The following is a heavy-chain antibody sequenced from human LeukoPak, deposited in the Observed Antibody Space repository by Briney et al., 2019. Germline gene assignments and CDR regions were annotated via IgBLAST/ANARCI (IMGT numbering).Heavy chain of an antibody. D-gene: IGHD3-10*01. CDR2: INHSGST. V-gene: IGHV4-34*01. J-gene: IGHJ5*02. CDR3: ARGGSAYYYGSKWFDP. Sequence: PSETLSLTCAVYGGSFSGYYWGWIRQPPGKGLEWIGEINHSGSTNYNPSLKSRVTISVDTSKNQFSLKLSSVTAADTAVYYCARGGSAYYYGSKWFDPWGQGTLVTVSS. CDR1: GGSFSGYY.